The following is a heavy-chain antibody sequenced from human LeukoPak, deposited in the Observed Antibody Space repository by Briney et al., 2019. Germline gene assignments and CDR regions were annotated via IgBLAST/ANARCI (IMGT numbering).Heavy chain of an antibody. J-gene: IGHJ4*02. CDR3: ARDQLIVGHHFDY. CDR1: GYTFTGYY. D-gene: IGHD3-22*01. V-gene: IGHV1-2*02. Sequence: ASVKVSCKASGYTFTGYYMHWVRQAPGQGLEWMGWINPNSGGTNYAQKFQGRVTMTRDTSISTAYMELSRLRSDDTAVYYCARDQLIVGHHFDYWGQGTLVTVSS. CDR2: INPNSGGT.